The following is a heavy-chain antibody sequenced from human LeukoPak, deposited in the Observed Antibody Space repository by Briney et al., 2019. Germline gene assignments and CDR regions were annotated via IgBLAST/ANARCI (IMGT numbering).Heavy chain of an antibody. V-gene: IGHV4-4*07. CDR3: ARVGDYALKD. CDR2: IYTSGNT. D-gene: IGHD3-16*01. CDR1: GGSISSYH. J-gene: IGHJ4*02. Sequence: SETLSLTCTVSGGSISSYHWSWVRQPAGKGLEWIGHIYTSGNTDYNPSLKSRVTMSVDTSKNQFSLKLNSVTAADTAVYYCARVGDYALKDWGQGTLVTVSS.